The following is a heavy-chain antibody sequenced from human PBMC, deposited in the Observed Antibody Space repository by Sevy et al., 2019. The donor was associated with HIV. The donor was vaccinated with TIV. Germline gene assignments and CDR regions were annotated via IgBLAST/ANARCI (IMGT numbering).Heavy chain of an antibody. Sequence: GGSLRLSCAASGFTFSRYWMHWVRHAPGKGLVWVSRINTHGTNTIYADYVKGRFTISRDNAKNTVCLQMNSLRADDTGVYYCAREGVDFWSGPVDFDYGMDVWGQGTTVTVSS. CDR1: GFTFSRYW. CDR2: INTHGTNT. J-gene: IGHJ6*02. V-gene: IGHV3-74*01. CDR3: AREGVDFWSGPVDFDYGMDV. D-gene: IGHD3-3*01.